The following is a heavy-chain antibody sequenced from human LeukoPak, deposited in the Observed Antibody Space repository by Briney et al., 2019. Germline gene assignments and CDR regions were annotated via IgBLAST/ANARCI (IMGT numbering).Heavy chain of an antibody. CDR2: IYYSGST. Sequence: PSETLSLTCAVYGGSFSGYYWSWIRQPPGKGLEWNGYIYYSGSTYYNPSLKSRVTISVDTSKNQFSLKLSSVTAADTAVYYCASGGYDYGDYGPDYWGQGTLVTVSS. V-gene: IGHV4-30-4*08. J-gene: IGHJ4*02. D-gene: IGHD4-17*01. CDR3: ASGGYDYGDYGPDY. CDR1: GGSFSGYY.